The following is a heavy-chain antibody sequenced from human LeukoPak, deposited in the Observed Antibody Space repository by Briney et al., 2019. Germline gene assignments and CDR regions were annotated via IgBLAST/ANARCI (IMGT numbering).Heavy chain of an antibody. CDR1: GGSISSGDYY. Sequence: SETLSLTCTVSGGSISSGDYYWGWIRQPPGKGLEWIGYIYYSGSTYYNPSLKSRVTISVDTSKNQFSLKLSSVTAADTAVYYCARGSSGYYPSVFDYWGQGTLVTVSS. V-gene: IGHV4-30-4*01. CDR3: ARGSSGYYPSVFDY. CDR2: IYYSGST. D-gene: IGHD3-22*01. J-gene: IGHJ4*02.